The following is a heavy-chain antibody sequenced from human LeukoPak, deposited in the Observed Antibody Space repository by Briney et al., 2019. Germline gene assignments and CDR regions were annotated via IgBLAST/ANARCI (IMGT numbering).Heavy chain of an antibody. J-gene: IGHJ4*02. V-gene: IGHV3-15*01. Sequence: GGSLRLSCAASGFTFSNAGMSRVRQAPGKGLEWVGRIKSKTDGGTTDYAAPVRGRFTISRDDSKNTLYLQMNSLKTEDTAVYYCTTSIMITFGGVIVRRLFDYWGQGTLVTVSS. CDR1: GFTFSNAG. CDR2: IKSKTDGGTT. CDR3: TTSIMITFGGVIVRRLFDY. D-gene: IGHD3-16*02.